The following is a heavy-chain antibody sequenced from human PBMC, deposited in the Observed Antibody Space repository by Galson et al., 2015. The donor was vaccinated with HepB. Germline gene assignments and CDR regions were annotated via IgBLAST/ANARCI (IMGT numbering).Heavy chain of an antibody. J-gene: IGHJ6*02. D-gene: IGHD2-2*02. CDR1: GYTFTSYA. CDR2: INAGNGNT. V-gene: IGHV1-3*01. CDR3: ARIGYCSSTSCYTSMPDYYYGMDA. Sequence: SVKVSCKASGYTFTSYAMHWVRQAPGQRLEWMGWINAGNGNTKYSQKFQGRVTITRDTSASTAYMELSSLRSEDTAVYYCARIGYCSSTSCYTSMPDYYYGMDAWGQGTTVTVSS.